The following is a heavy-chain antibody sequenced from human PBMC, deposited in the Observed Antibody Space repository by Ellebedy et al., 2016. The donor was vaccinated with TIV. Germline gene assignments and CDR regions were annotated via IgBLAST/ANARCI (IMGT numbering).Heavy chain of an antibody. Sequence: PGGSLRLSCATSGFTSSGMHWVRQAPGRGLEWVAFIRSDESKKYYAASVTGRFTISRDSSKNTLYLQMNSLKPEDTAVYYCVKGAYPVPTVMAVWGQGTTVIVSS. D-gene: IGHD3-16*01. CDR1: GFTSSG. CDR2: IRSDESKK. CDR3: VKGAYPVPTVMAV. V-gene: IGHV3-30*02. J-gene: IGHJ6*02.